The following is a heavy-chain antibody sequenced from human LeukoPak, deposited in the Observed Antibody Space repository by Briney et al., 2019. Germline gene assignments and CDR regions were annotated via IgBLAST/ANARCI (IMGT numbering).Heavy chain of an antibody. V-gene: IGHV3-66*01. CDR1: GFTVSSNY. J-gene: IGHJ4*02. Sequence: GGSLRLSCAASGFTVSSNYMNRVRQAPGKGLEWVSVIYSGGSTYYADSVKGRFTISRGNSKNTLYLQMNSLRAEDTAVYYCATGYSSVYYFDYWGQGTLVTVSS. CDR3: ATGYSSVYYFDY. D-gene: IGHD6-19*01. CDR2: IYSGGST.